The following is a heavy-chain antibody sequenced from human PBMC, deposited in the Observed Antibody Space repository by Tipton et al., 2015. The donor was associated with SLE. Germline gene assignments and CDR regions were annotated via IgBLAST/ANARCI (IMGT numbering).Heavy chain of an antibody. Sequence: SLRLSCAASGFTVSSNYMSWVRQAPGKGLEWVSIIYSGGRTSYSNSVKGRFTISRDISQNTVYLQMNSLRAEDTAIYYCAKDQAPDRGSGSDLDYWGKGTLVTVSA. V-gene: IGHV3-53*05. CDR2: IYSGGRT. CDR1: GFTVSSNY. J-gene: IGHJ4*02. D-gene: IGHD3-10*01. CDR3: AKDQAPDRGSGSDLDY.